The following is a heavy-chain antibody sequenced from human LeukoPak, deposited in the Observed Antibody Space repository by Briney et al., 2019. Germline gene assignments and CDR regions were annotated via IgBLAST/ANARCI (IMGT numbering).Heavy chain of an antibody. V-gene: IGHV3-48*03. CDR3: ARENRRYSGITAERAFDI. D-gene: IGHD1-26*01. CDR2: ISSSGSTI. Sequence: GGSLRLSCAASGFTFSSYEMNWVRQAPGKGLEWVSYISSSGSTIYYADSVKGRLTISRDNAKNSPYLQMNSLRAEDTAVYYCARENRRYSGITAERAFDIWGQGTMVTVSS. CDR1: GFTFSSYE. J-gene: IGHJ3*02.